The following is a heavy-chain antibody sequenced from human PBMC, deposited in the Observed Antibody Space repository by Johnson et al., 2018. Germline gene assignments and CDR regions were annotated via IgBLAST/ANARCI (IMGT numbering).Heavy chain of an antibody. CDR1: GGTFSSYA. D-gene: IGHD5-18*01. J-gene: IGHJ3*02. CDR3: ARDSTLVTRDTFDI. Sequence: VQLLETGAEVKEPGSSVKVSCKASGGTFSSYAISWVRQAPGQGLEWMGGIIPLFGTTNYAQKFQGRVTITTDESTRTAYMELSSLRSEDTAVYYCARDSTLVTRDTFDIWGQGTMVTVSS. V-gene: IGHV1-69*01. CDR2: IIPLFGTT.